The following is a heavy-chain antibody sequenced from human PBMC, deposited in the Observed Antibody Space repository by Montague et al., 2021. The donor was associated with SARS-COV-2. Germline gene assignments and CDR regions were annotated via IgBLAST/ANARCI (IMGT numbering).Heavy chain of an antibody. CDR3: AREIAAAGPALDY. CDR2: IDWDDDK. D-gene: IGHD6-13*01. V-gene: IGHV2-70*11. CDR1: GFSLSSSGMC. Sequence: PALVKPAQTLTLTCTFSGFSLSSSGMCVSWIRQPPGKALEWLARIDWDDDKYYSTSLKTRLTISKDTSKNQVVLTMTNMDPVDTATYYCAREIAAAGPALDYWGQGTLVTVSS. J-gene: IGHJ4*02.